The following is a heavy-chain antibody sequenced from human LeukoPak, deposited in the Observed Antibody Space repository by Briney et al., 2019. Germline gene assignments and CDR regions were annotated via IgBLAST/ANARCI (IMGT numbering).Heavy chain of an antibody. CDR1: RGTFSSYT. Sequence: GSSVKASCKASRGTFSSYTISWVRQAPGQGLEWMGRIIPILGIANYAQKFQGRVTITADKSTSTAYMELSSLRSEDTAVYYCARGQRPYQIVVVVAATRYWFDPWGQGTLVTVST. CDR3: ARGQRPYQIVVVVAATRYWFDP. CDR2: IIPILGIA. D-gene: IGHD2-15*01. J-gene: IGHJ5*02. V-gene: IGHV1-69*02.